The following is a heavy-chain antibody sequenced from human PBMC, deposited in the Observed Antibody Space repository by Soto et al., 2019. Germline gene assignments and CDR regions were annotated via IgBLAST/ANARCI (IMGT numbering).Heavy chain of an antibody. V-gene: IGHV4-4*09. CDR1: DDSSSSYK. D-gene: IGHD5-18*01. J-gene: IGHJ4*02. CDR2: IYSSGST. CDR3: ASNSYGYTFYDY. Sequence: PSETLSLTSTVSDDSSSSYKWSWIRQPPGKRLEWIGYIYSSGSTNCNPSLQSRVTISVDTSTKQFSLKLSSVTAADTAVYYCASNSYGYTFYDYWGQGTLVTVSS.